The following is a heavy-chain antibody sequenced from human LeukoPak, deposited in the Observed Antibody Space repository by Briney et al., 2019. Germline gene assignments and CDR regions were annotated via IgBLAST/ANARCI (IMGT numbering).Heavy chain of an antibody. CDR3: ARRASRGDWFDP. Sequence: PSETLSLTCTVSGGSISSYYWSWNRQPPGKGLEWIGYIYYSGSTNYNPSLKSRVTISVDTSKNQFSLKLSSVTAADTAVYYCARRASRGDWFDPWGQGTLVTVSS. CDR2: IYYSGST. D-gene: IGHD3-16*01. V-gene: IGHV4-59*01. J-gene: IGHJ5*02. CDR1: GGSISSYY.